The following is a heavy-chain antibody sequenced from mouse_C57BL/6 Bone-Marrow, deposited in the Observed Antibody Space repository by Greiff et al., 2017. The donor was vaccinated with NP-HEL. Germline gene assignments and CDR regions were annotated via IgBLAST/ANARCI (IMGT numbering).Heavy chain of an antibody. CDR3: ARSQIYYYGTRYFDV. J-gene: IGHJ1*03. Sequence: VQLQQSGAELVMPGASVKLSCKASGYTFTSYWMHWVKQRPGQGLEWIGEIDPSDSYTNYNQKFKGKSTLTVDKSSSTAYMQLSSLTSEDSAVYYCARSQIYYYGTRYFDVWGTGTTVTVSS. D-gene: IGHD1-1*01. V-gene: IGHV1-69*01. CDR1: GYTFTSYW. CDR2: IDPSDSYT.